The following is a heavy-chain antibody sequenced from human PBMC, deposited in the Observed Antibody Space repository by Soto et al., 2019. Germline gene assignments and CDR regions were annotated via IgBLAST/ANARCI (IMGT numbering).Heavy chain of an antibody. Sequence: QLQLVESGGGVVQPGTSLRLSCTASGFMFKSYVMHWVRQAPGKGLKWVSLTSYNGNDKYYRDSVKGRFTVARENSKNTPQLHMHSLRPKDTARHNCARWRTTGGFDPWGQGTLVSVPS. J-gene: IGHJ5*02. CDR1: GFMFKSYV. CDR2: TSYNGNDK. CDR3: ARWRTTGGFDP. D-gene: IGHD3-16*01. V-gene: IGHV3-30*19.